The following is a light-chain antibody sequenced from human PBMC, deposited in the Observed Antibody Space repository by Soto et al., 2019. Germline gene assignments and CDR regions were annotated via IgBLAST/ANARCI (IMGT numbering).Light chain of an antibody. V-gene: IGKV1-27*01. J-gene: IGKJ1*01. CDR1: RGIYNY. CDR2: AAS. Sequence: DVQVTQSPASLSASVGDRVNISCRTSRGIYNYLAWYQQKSGQIPKLLINAASSLQSGVPSRFSGSGSGTDFTLSISSLQPDDVATYYCQKYDSAPRTFGQGTKVEIK. CDR3: QKYDSAPRT.